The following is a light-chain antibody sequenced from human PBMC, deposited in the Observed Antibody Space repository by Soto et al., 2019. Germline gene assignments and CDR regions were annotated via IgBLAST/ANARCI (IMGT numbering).Light chain of an antibody. Sequence: DIQMTQSPSTLSASVGDTVTITCRASQSIRSWLAWYQQKSGEAPKLLVYKASNLDSRVPSRFAGSGSGTEFTLTISSLQPDDFATYHCQQYSGFPYIFGQGTKLEIK. CDR1: QSIRSW. J-gene: IGKJ2*01. CDR3: QQYSGFPYI. V-gene: IGKV1-5*03. CDR2: KAS.